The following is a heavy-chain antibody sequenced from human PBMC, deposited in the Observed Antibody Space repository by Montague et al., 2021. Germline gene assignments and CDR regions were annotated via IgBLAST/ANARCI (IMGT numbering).Heavy chain of an antibody. Sequence: TLSLTCTVSGGSISSGGYYWSWIRRHPGKGLEWIGYIYYSGSTYYNPSLKSRVTMSIDTSENHFSLKLNSVTAADTAVYYCARAFGEPPPPFYFYMDVGAKGPRSASP. J-gene: IGHJ6*03. D-gene: IGHD3-10*01. CDR3: ARAFGEPPPPFYFYMDV. CDR2: IYYSGST. CDR1: GGSISSGGYY. V-gene: IGHV4-31*03.